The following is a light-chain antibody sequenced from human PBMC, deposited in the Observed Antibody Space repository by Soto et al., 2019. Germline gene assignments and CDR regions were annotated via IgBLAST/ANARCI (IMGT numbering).Light chain of an antibody. V-gene: IGKV1-5*03. J-gene: IGKJ1*01. CDR3: QQSNSYSLA. CDR2: KAA. Sequence: DIQMTQSPSTLSASVGDRVTITCRASQSISSWLAWYQQKPGKAPKLLIYKAASLESGVPSRFSGSGSGREFTLTISSLLPDDFATYDCQQSNSYSLAFGEGTKVEIK. CDR1: QSISSW.